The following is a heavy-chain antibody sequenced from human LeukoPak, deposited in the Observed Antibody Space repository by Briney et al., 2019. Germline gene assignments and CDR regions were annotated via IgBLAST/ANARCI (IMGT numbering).Heavy chain of an antibody. CDR3: ARRMVRGGNFDY. Sequence: KPSETLSLTCTVSGGSISSYYWSWIRQPPGKGLEWIGYIYYSGSTNYNPSLKSRVTISVDTSKIQFSLRVNSVTAADTAVYYCARRMVRGGNFDYWGQGTRVTVSS. D-gene: IGHD3-10*01. V-gene: IGHV4-59*01. J-gene: IGHJ4*02. CDR1: GGSISSYY. CDR2: IYYSGST.